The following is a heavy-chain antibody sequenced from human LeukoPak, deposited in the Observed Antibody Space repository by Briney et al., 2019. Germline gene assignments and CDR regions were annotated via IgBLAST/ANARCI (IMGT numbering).Heavy chain of an antibody. D-gene: IGHD5-12*01. CDR3: ALDWMATNL. J-gene: IGHJ4*02. CDR1: GGSISSSSYY. V-gene: IGHV4-39*01. Sequence: SETLSLTCTVSGGSISSSSYYWGWIRQPPGKGLEWIGSIYYSGSTYYNPSLKSRVTISVDTSKNQFSLKLSSVTAADTAVYYCALDWMATNLWGQGTLVTVSS. CDR2: IYYSGST.